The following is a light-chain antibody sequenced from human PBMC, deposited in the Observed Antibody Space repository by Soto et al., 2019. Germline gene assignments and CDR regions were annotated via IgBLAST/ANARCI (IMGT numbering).Light chain of an antibody. CDR1: QTISSW. V-gene: IGKV1-5*03. CDR2: KAS. Sequence: DIQMTQSPSTLSGSVGARVTITCRASQTISSWLAWYQQKPGKAPKLLLYKASTLKSGVPSRFSGSGSGTEFTLTISSLQPDDFATYYCQHYNSYSEAFGQGTKVDIK. CDR3: QHYNSYSEA. J-gene: IGKJ1*01.